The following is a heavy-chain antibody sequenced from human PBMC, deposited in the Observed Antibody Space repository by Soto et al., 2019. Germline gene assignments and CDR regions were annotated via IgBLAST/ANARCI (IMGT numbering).Heavy chain of an antibody. J-gene: IGHJ4*02. D-gene: IGHD2-2*01. CDR1: VYIFMKYG. V-gene: IGHV1-18*01. CDR2: ISPYSGYT. CDR3: AREASVLIPAAQPSRFDS. Sequence: XSVKVSCKVFVYIFMKYGINWVRQAPGQGLEWLGWISPYSGYTHSAQKFHGRLTLTTDTAASTAYMELRILRSADTALYYCAREASVLIPAAQPSRFDSWGQGNLVTVSS.